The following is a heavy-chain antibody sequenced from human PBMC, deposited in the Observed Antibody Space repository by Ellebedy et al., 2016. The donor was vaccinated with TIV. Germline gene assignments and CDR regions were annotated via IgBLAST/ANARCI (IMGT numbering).Heavy chain of an antibody. J-gene: IGHJ4*02. CDR2: IFPAKSNV. Sequence: ASVKVSCKGSGYDFSNYWTGWVRQMPGKGLEWMGIIFPAKSNVRYSPSFQGQVTISADTSITTVYLRWDSLRASDTAMYYCARYGEDGDSIPDYWGQGTLVTVS. D-gene: IGHD5-24*01. CDR1: GYDFSNYW. CDR3: ARYGEDGDSIPDY. V-gene: IGHV5-51*01.